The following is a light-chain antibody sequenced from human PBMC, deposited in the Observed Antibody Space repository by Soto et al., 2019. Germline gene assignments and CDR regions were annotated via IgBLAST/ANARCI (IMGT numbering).Light chain of an antibody. J-gene: IGKJ1*01. CDR1: QSVSSTY. CDR3: QQYGGSRWT. V-gene: IGKV3-20*01. CDR2: GAS. Sequence: EIVLTQSPGTLSLSPGERATLSCRASQSVSSTYLAWYQQKPGQAPRLLIYGASNRATGIPERFSGSGSGTDFTITISRLEPEDFAVYYCQQYGGSRWTFGQGTRVDI.